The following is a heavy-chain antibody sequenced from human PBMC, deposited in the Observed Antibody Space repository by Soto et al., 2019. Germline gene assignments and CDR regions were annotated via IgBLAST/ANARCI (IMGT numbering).Heavy chain of an antibody. J-gene: IGHJ4*02. CDR3: LRGRSYSVYDF. CDR1: GGSISGHA. CDR2: IYPSGST. Sequence: SETLSLTCTVSGGSISGHAWIWVRQPAGRGLEWIGHIYPSGSTSYNPSLMSRVTMSLDTSNNQIFLNLASVTAADTAVFYCLRGRSYSVYDFWGPGTLVTVSS. V-gene: IGHV4-4*07. D-gene: IGHD5-12*01.